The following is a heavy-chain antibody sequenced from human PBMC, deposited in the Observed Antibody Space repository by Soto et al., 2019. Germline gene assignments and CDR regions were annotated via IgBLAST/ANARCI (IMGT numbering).Heavy chain of an antibody. CDR3: ARGGGVGVAGSAAFDM. D-gene: IGHD3-3*01. J-gene: IGHJ3*02. Sequence: QLHLVQSGAVVKKPGASVTVSCSASGYPVTAYYMHXVRQXXGRGLEWMGGINPATGAAKYTQTFQGRVTMTRDTSTSTVFMELSGLTSEDTAVCYCARGGGVGVAGSAAFDMWGQGTLVTVSS. CDR1: GYPVTAYY. V-gene: IGHV1-2*02. CDR2: INPATGAA.